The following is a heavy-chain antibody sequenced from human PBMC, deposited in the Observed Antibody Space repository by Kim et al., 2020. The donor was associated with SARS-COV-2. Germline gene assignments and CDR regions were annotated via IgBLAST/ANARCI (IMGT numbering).Heavy chain of an antibody. J-gene: IGHJ5*02. Sequence: GESLKISCKDSGYSFTNYWIGWVRQMPGKGLEWMGIIYPGDSDTRYSPSFQGQVTISADKSISTAYLQWSSLKASDTAMYYCARLSRGISTTGNWFEPWGQGTLVTVSS. D-gene: IGHD6-13*01. V-gene: IGHV5-51*01. CDR3: ARLSRGISTTGNWFEP. CDR2: IYPGDSDT. CDR1: GYSFTNYW.